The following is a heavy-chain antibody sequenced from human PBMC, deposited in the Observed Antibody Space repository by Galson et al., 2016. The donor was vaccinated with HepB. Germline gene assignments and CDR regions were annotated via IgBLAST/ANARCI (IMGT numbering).Heavy chain of an antibody. J-gene: IGHJ6*02. CDR1: GFTFSTYD. D-gene: IGHD3-10*01. CDR3: ARSGTYTNRIGMDV. Sequence: SLRLSCAASGFTFSTYDMHWVRQAKGKGLEWVSGIGTKGGTYYLDSAKGRFTISREDDKNSLHLQMNSLTAGDTAVYYCARSGTYTNRIGMDVWGQGTTVTVSS. V-gene: IGHV3-13*01. CDR2: IGTKGGT.